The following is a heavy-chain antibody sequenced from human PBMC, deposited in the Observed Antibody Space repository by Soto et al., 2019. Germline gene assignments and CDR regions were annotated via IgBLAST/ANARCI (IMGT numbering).Heavy chain of an antibody. CDR3: ARGGYSGYDGSGFDY. J-gene: IGHJ4*02. Sequence: RASVKVSCKASGYTFTGYYMHWVRQAPGQGLEWMGWINPNSGGTNYAQKFQGRVTMTRDTSISTAYMELSRLRSDDTAVYYCARGGYSGYDGSGFDYWGQGTLVTVSS. CDR1: GYTFTGYY. CDR2: INPNSGGT. V-gene: IGHV1-2*02. D-gene: IGHD5-12*01.